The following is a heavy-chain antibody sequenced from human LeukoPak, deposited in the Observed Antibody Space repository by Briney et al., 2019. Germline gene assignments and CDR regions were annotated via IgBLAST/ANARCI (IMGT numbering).Heavy chain of an antibody. J-gene: IGHJ4*02. D-gene: IGHD5-24*01. Sequence: PGGSLRVSCAASGFTFCNYWMHWVRQVPGKGLVWVSRINTDGSITSYADSVKGRFTISRDNAKNTLYLQMNSLRAEDTAVYYCARSHPPMGWGQGTLVTVSS. V-gene: IGHV3-74*01. CDR3: ARSHPPMG. CDR1: GFTFCNYW. CDR2: INTDGSIT.